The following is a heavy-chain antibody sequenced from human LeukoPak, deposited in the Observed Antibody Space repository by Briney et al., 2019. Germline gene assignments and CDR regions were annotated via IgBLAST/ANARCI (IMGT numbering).Heavy chain of an antibody. V-gene: IGHV3-66*02. Sequence: GGSLRLSCAASGFTVSSNYMSWVRQAPGKGLEWVSVIYSGGSTYYADSVKGRFTISRDNSKNTLYLQMNSLRAEDTAVYYYARGGLERRWLDPWGQGTLVTVSS. D-gene: IGHD1-1*01. J-gene: IGHJ5*02. CDR3: ARGGLERRWLDP. CDR2: IYSGGST. CDR1: GFTVSSNY.